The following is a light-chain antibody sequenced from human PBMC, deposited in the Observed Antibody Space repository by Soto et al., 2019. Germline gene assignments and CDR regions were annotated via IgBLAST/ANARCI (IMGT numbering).Light chain of an antibody. J-gene: IGKJ5*01. CDR1: QSLLQTNGYNY. V-gene: IGKV2-28*01. CDR3: MQALQTPIT. Sequence: DIVMTQSPLSLPVTPGEPASISCRSSQSLLQTNGYNYLDWYLQRPGQSPQLLLYLASTRASGVPDRFSGIGSGTDFTLKISRVEPEDVGVYYCMQALQTPITFGHGTRLEI. CDR2: LAS.